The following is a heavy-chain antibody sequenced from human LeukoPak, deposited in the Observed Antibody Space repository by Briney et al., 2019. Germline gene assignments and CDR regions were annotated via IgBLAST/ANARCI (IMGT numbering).Heavy chain of an antibody. D-gene: IGHD5-18*01. CDR1: GYSISSGYY. CDR3: ARMPGYSYYYMDV. CDR2: IYHSGST. Sequence: SETLSLTCTVSGYSISSGYYWGWIRQPPGKGLEWIGSIYHSGSTYYNPSLKSRVTISVDTSKNQFSLKLSSVTAADTAVYYCARMPGYSYYYMDVWGKGTTATVSS. J-gene: IGHJ6*03. V-gene: IGHV4-38-2*02.